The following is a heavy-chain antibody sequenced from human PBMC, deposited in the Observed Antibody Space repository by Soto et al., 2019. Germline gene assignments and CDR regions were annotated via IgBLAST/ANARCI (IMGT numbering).Heavy chain of an antibody. CDR3: TRHTVDY. V-gene: IGHV3-73*02. J-gene: IGHJ4*02. Sequence: EVQLVESGGGLVQPGGSLKLSCAASGVSFSASAIHWVRQASGKGLEWVGRTRSKAHSYATAFAASVKGRFTISRDDSKNTVYLQMTSLKTEDTAVYYGTRHTVDYWGQGTLVTVSS. D-gene: IGHD4-4*01. CDR2: TRSKAHSYAT. CDR1: GVSFSASA.